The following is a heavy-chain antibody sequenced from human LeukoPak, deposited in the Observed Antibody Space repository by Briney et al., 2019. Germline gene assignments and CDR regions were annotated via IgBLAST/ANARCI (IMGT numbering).Heavy chain of an antibody. CDR3: ARDESSTLTY. D-gene: IGHD4-17*01. V-gene: IGHV1-18*01. CDR2: ISAYNGNT. CDR1: GYTFTSYA. Sequence: GASVKVSCKASGYTFTSYAMNWVRQAPGQGLEWMGWISAYNGNTNYAQKFQGRVTMTTDTSTSTAYMELRSLRSDDTAVYYCARDESSTLTYWGQGTLVTVSS. J-gene: IGHJ4*02.